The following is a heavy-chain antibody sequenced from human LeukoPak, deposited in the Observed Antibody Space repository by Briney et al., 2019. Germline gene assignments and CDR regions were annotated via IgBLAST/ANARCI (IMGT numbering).Heavy chain of an antibody. CDR1: GYTFTSYD. D-gene: IGHD2-2*01. Sequence: ASVKVSCKASGYTFTSYDINWVRQATGQGLEWMGWMNPNSGNTGYAQKFQGRVTMTRNTSISTAYMELSSLRSEDTAVYYCASRYCSSTSCPGAYYYYGMDVWGQGTTVTVSS. V-gene: IGHV1-8*01. CDR2: MNPNSGNT. CDR3: ASRYCSSTSCPGAYYYYGMDV. J-gene: IGHJ6*02.